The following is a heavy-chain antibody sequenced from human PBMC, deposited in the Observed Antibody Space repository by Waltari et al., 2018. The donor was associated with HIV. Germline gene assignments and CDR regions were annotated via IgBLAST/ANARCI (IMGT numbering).Heavy chain of an antibody. CDR1: GGSISSSSYY. CDR3: ARHAVAGTAYNWFDP. J-gene: IGHJ5*02. Sequence: QLQLQESGPGLVKPSETLSLTCTVSGGSISSSSYYWGWIRQPPGKGLEWIGSIYYSASPYYNPSLKSRVTISVDTSKNQFSLKLSSVTAADTAVYYCARHAVAGTAYNWFDPWGQGTLVTVSS. V-gene: IGHV4-39*01. D-gene: IGHD6-19*01. CDR2: IYYSASP.